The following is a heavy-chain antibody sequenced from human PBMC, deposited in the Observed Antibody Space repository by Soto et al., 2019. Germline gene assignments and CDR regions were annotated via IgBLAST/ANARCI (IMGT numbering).Heavy chain of an antibody. D-gene: IGHD6-13*01. V-gene: IGHV4-34*01. CDR1: GGSFSGYY. Sequence: SESLSLTYVVYGGSFSGYYWCWIRQSPWKALESIGEINHSGSTNYNPSLKSRVTLSLDTSKNQLSLNMSSVNAADTAVYYCARVCVRQQLGISQIDYWGQGTLVPV. CDR3: ARVCVRQQLGISQIDY. CDR2: INHSGST. J-gene: IGHJ4*02.